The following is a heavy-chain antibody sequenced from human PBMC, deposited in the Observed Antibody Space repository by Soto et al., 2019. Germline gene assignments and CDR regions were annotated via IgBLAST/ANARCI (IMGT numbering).Heavy chain of an antibody. CDR2: INHSGST. D-gene: IGHD4-4*01. CDR3: ARCAGRPTTYYYYMDV. V-gene: IGHV4-34*01. CDR1: GGSFSGYY. Sequence: SETLSLTCAVYGGSFSGYYWSWIRQPPGKGLEWIGEINHSGSTNYNPSLKSRVTISVDTSKNQFSLKLSSVTAADTAVYYCARCAGRPTTYYYYMDVWGKGTTVTVSS. J-gene: IGHJ6*03.